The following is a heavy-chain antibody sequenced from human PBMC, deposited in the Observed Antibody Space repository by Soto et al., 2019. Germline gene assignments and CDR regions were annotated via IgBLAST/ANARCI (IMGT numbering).Heavy chain of an antibody. D-gene: IGHD3-10*01. CDR1: GASISSYY. J-gene: IGHJ4*02. CDR2: VHYSGST. V-gene: IGHV4-59*12. Sequence: SETLSLTCTVSGASISSYYWSWIRQSPQKGLECIGYVHYSGSTNYRPSLKSRVTMSVDRAKNQFSLKLTSVTAADTAVYYCARDNGSGSYRGTYVDWRQGILVIVSS. CDR3: ARDNGSGSYRGTYVD.